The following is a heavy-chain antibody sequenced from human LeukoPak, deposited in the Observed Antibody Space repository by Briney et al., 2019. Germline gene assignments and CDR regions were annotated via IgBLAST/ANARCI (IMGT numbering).Heavy chain of an antibody. V-gene: IGHV4-34*01. J-gene: IGHJ4*02. CDR3: ARGSQCYYDSGGYYSHDY. D-gene: IGHD3-22*01. CDR2: INHSEST. CDR1: GGSFSGHY. Sequence: SETLSLTCAVYGGSFSGHYWSWIRQPPGKGLEWIGEINHSESTSYNPSLKSRVTISVDSSKNQFSLKLTSVTAADTAVYYCARGSQCYYDSGGYYSHDYWGQGTLVTVSS.